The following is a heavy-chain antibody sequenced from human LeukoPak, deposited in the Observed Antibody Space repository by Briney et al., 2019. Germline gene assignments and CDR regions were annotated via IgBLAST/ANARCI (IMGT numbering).Heavy chain of an antibody. CDR2: ISPNSGGT. CDR3: ARDRTPYYYGSGSPSWFDP. V-gene: IGHV1-2*02. J-gene: IGHJ5*02. Sequence: ASVKVSCKASGYTFTGYYMHWVRQAPGQGLEWMGWISPNSGGTNYAQKFQGRVTMARDTSISTAYMELSRLRSDDTAVYYCARDRTPYYYGSGSPSWFDPWGQGTLVTVSS. D-gene: IGHD3-10*01. CDR1: GYTFTGYY.